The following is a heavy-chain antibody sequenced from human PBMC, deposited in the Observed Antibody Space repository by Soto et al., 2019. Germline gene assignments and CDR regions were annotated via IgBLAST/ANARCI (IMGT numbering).Heavy chain of an antibody. Sequence: SETLSLTCTVSGGSISSSSYYWGWIRQPPGKGLEWIGSIYYSGSTYYNPSLKSRVTISVDTSKNQFSLKLSSVTAADTAVYYCARPQPGATVTPDAFDIWGQGTMVTVSS. CDR1: GGSISSSSYY. V-gene: IGHV4-39*01. J-gene: IGHJ3*02. CDR2: IYYSGST. D-gene: IGHD4-17*01. CDR3: ARPQPGATVTPDAFDI.